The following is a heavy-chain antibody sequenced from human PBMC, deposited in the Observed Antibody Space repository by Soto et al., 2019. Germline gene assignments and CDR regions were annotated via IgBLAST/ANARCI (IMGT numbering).Heavy chain of an antibody. CDR3: ARDRPARYDFWSGYYISYYYYYMDV. CDR2: IWYDGSNK. D-gene: IGHD3-3*01. J-gene: IGHJ6*03. CDR1: GFTFRSYG. V-gene: IGHV3-33*01. Sequence: QVQLVESGGGVVQPGRSLRLSCAAPGFTFRSYGMHWVRQAPGKGLEWVAVIWYDGSNKYYADSVKGRFTISRDNSKNTVYLQMNSLRAEDTAVYYCARDRPARYDFWSGYYISYYYYYMDVWGKGTTVTVSS.